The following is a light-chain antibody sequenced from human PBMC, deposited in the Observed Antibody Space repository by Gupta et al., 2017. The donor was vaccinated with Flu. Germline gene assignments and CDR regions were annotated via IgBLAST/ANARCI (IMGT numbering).Light chain of an antibody. CDR2: KVS. J-gene: IGKJ1*01. CDR3: MQGTHWPPT. CDR1: RSLVYTEGYTY. Sequence: VVSTHCSLSRPVRPVRPACISCRSSRSLVYTEGYTYLNWFQQRPGQSPRRLISKVSERDSGVPDRFSGSGSGTDFTLKISRVEAEDVGVYYCMQGTHWPPTFGQGTKVEIK. V-gene: IGKV2-30*01.